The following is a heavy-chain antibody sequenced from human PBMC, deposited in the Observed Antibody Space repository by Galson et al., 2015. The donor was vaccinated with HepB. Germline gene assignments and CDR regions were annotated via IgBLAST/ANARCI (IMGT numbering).Heavy chain of an antibody. V-gene: IGHV1-3*01. D-gene: IGHD5-12*01. CDR1: GYTFTSYA. CDR2: INAGNGNT. Sequence: SVKVSCKASGYTFTSYAMHWVRQAPGQRLEWMGWINAGNGNTKYSQKFQGRVTITRDTSASTAYMELSSLRSEDTAVYYCARDPTFSYSGYDSALDYWGQGTLVTVSS. CDR3: ARDPTFSYSGYDSALDY. J-gene: IGHJ4*02.